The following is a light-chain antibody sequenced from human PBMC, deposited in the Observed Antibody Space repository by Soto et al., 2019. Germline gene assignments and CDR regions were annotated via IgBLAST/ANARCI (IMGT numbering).Light chain of an antibody. CDR2: GAS. CDR3: HQYKNWPRT. J-gene: IGKJ1*01. CDR1: QSVNSN. Sequence: EIVMTQSPATLSVSPGERATLSCRASQSVNSNFAWYQQKPGQAPRLLIYGASSRATGIPARFSGSGSGTEFTLSISSLQSEDFAVYYCHQYKNWPRTFGQGTKVEIK. V-gene: IGKV3-15*01.